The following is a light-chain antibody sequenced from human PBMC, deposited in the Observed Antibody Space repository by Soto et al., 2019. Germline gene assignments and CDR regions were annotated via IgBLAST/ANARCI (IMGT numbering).Light chain of an antibody. V-gene: IGLV4-69*01. J-gene: IGLJ1*01. CDR2: LNSDGSH. CDR1: SGHSSYA. CDR3: QTWGTGIRV. Sequence: QSVLTQSPSASASLGASVKLTCTLSSGHSSYAIAWHQQQPEKGPRYLMKLNSDGSHSKGDGIPDRLSGSSSGAERYLTISSLQSEAEAYYYGQTWGTGIRVFGTGTKLTVL.